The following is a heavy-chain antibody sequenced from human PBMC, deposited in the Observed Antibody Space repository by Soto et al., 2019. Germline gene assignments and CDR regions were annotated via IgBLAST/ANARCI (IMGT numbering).Heavy chain of an antibody. CDR3: AKGPILHYDSSGYYFFQH. Sequence: GGSLRLSCAASGFTFSSYAMSWVRQAPGKGLEWVSAISGSGGSTYYADSVKGRFTISRDNSKNTLYLQMNSLRAEDTAVYYCAKGPILHYDSSGYYFFQHWGQGTLVTVSS. D-gene: IGHD3-22*01. V-gene: IGHV3-23*01. CDR1: GFTFSSYA. J-gene: IGHJ1*01. CDR2: ISGSGGST.